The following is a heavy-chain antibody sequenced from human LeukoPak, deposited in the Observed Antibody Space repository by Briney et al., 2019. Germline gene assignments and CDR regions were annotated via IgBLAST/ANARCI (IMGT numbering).Heavy chain of an antibody. CDR3: AIEGFLKDFDF. CDR1: GFTFSSYW. D-gene: IGHD3-10*01. Sequence: PGGSLRLSCAASGFTFSSYWMHWVRQAPGKGLVWVSRITSDGSSTNYADSVKGRFTISRDNSQNTLYLQMNSLRAEDTAIYYCAIEGFLKDFDFWGQGTLVTVSS. CDR2: ITSDGSST. V-gene: IGHV3-74*01. J-gene: IGHJ4*02.